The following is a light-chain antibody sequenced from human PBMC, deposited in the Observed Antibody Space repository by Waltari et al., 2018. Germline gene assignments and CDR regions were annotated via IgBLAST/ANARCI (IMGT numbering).Light chain of an antibody. CDR2: DVS. CDR3: SAYTSNKNKL. Sequence: QSALTQPASVSGSPGQSITISCSETSGDINNFKYVSWYQQQSGKAPRVIFFDVSNLRSGVSNRFSGAQACNTASLTISGLQPGEDADYYGSAYTSNKNKLFGGGTRLTVL. V-gene: IGLV2-14*03. CDR1: SGDINNFKY. J-gene: IGLJ2*01.